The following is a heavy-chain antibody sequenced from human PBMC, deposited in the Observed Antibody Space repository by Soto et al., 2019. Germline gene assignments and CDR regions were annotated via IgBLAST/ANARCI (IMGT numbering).Heavy chain of an antibody. V-gene: IGHV4-39*01. D-gene: IGHD3-10*01. CDR1: GGSISSSSYY. CDR3: ARQGTGSGDYYYYYYMDV. CDR2: IYYSGST. J-gene: IGHJ6*03. Sequence: ETLSLTCTVSGGSISSSSYYWGWIRQPPGKGLEWIGSIYYSGSTYYNPSLKSRVTISVDTSKNQFSLKLSSVTAADTAVYYCARQGTGSGDYYYYYYMDVWGKGTTVTVS.